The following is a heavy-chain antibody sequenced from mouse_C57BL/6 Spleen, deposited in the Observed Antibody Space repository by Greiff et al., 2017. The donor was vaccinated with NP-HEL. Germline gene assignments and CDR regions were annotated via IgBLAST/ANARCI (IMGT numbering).Heavy chain of an antibody. CDR3: ARLLRSLWYFDV. J-gene: IGHJ1*03. CDR1: GYTFTSYW. Sequence: VQLQQPGAELVRPGSSVKLSCKASGYTFTSYWMHWVKQRPIQGLEWIGNIDPSDSETHYNQKFKDKATLTVDKSSSTAYMQLSSLTSEDSAVYYCARLLRSLWYFDVWGTGTTVTVSS. V-gene: IGHV1-52*01. D-gene: IGHD1-1*01. CDR2: IDPSDSET.